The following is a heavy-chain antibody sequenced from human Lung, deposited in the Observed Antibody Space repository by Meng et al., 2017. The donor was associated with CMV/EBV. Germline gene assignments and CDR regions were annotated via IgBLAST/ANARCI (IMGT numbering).Heavy chain of an antibody. V-gene: IGHV1-2*02. CDR3: ARRQYQLVGLAAFDI. D-gene: IGHD2-2*01. J-gene: IGHJ3*02. CDR2: INPNSGGT. CDR1: GYTFTGYY. Sequence: ASXXVSXKASGYTFTGYYMHWVRQAPGQGLEWMGWINPNSGGTNYAQKFQGRVTMTRDTSISTAYMELSRLRSDDTAVYYCARRQYQLVGLAAFDIWGQGTXVTVSS.